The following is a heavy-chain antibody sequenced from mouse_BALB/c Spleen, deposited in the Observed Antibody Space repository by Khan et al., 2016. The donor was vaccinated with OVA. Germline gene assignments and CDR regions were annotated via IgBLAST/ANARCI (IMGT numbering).Heavy chain of an antibody. CDR1: GFTFSSYS. D-gene: IGHD4-1*01. CDR3: ASHLTGSFAN. Sequence: EVQVVESGGDLVKPGGSLKLSCAASGFTFSSYSMSWVRQTPDKRLEWVATISSDGDYTYYPDSVKGRSTISRDNAKNTLYLQMSSLKSEDTAMYYCASHLTGSFANWGQGTLVTVSA. J-gene: IGHJ3*01. V-gene: IGHV5-6*01. CDR2: ISSDGDYT.